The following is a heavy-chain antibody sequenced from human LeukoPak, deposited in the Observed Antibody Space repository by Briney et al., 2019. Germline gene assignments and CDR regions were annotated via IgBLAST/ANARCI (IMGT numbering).Heavy chain of an antibody. CDR3: ARDPDYDSSGYPDG. CDR1: GFTFSSYW. Sequence: GGSLRLSCAASGFTFSSYWMSWVRQAPGKGLEWVANIKQDGSEKYYVDSVKGRFTTSRDNAKNSLYLQMNSLRAEDTAVYYCARDPDYDSSGYPDGWGQGTLVTVSS. J-gene: IGHJ4*02. CDR2: IKQDGSEK. D-gene: IGHD3-22*01. V-gene: IGHV3-7*01.